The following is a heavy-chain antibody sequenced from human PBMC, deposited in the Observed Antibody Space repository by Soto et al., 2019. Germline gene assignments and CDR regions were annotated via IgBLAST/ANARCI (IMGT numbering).Heavy chain of an antibody. D-gene: IGHD5-12*01. CDR1: GDSVSSNSAA. V-gene: IGHV6-1*01. CDR2: TYYRSKWYN. J-gene: IGHJ6*02. Sequence: SQTLSLTCAISGDSVSSNSAAWNWIRQSPSRGLEWLGRTYYRSKWYNDYAVSVKSRITINPDTSKNQFSLQLNSVTPEDTAVYYCAREFVGATIFNYYYYGMDVWGQGTTVTVSS. CDR3: AREFVGATIFNYYYYGMDV.